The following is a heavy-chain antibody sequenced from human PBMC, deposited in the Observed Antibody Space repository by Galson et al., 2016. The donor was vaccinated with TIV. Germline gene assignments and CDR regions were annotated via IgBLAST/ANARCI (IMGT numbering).Heavy chain of an antibody. Sequence: SLRLSCAASGFTVSTNYMTWFRQAPGKGLEWVSVIYSGGSTSYADSVKGRFTISIDPSKNTLSLQMNSLRADDTAAYYCATSISTSGAFDYWGQGTLVTVSA. J-gene: IGHJ4*02. D-gene: IGHD5-12*01. V-gene: IGHV3-53*01. CDR3: ATSISTSGAFDY. CDR1: GFTVSTNY. CDR2: IYSGGST.